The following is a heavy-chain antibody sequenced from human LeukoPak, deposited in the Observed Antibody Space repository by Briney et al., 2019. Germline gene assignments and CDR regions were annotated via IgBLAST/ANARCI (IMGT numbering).Heavy chain of an antibody. Sequence: SETLSLTCTVSGVSVSSGSYFWSWIRQPPGEGPQWIGYIYHDGSTNYSPSLRSRVSISVDTSKNQFSLKLSSVTTADTAVYFCATFFDFWFGPWGQGTLVTVSS. CDR2: IYHDGST. V-gene: IGHV4-61*01. CDR1: GVSVSSGSYF. CDR3: ATFFDFWFGP. J-gene: IGHJ5*02. D-gene: IGHD5/OR15-5a*01.